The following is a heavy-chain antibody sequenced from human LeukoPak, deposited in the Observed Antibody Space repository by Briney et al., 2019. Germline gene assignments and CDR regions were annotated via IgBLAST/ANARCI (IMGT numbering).Heavy chain of an antibody. CDR3: ARTRVGATTLGVFDY. CDR1: GYSISSGYY. Sequence: PSETLSLTCTVSGYSISSGYYWGWIRQPPGKGLEWIGSIYHSGSTYYNPSLKSRVTISVDTSKNQFSLKLSSVTAADTAVYYCARTRVGATTLGVFDYWGQGTLVTVSS. D-gene: IGHD1-26*01. CDR2: IYHSGST. V-gene: IGHV4-38-2*02. J-gene: IGHJ4*02.